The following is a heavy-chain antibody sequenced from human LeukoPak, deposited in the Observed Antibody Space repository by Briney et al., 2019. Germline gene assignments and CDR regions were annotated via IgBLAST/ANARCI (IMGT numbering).Heavy chain of an antibody. CDR1: GYTFTSYG. Sequence: GASVKVSCKASGYTFTSYGISWVRQAPGQGREWMGWISAYNCNTNYPQKLQGRVTMTTDTSTSTAYMELRSLRSDDTAVYYCARGQKLGSRGGDCQNEYYYYGMDVWGQGTTVTVSS. D-gene: IGHD2-21*02. J-gene: IGHJ6*02. CDR3: ARGQKLGSRGGDCQNEYYYYGMDV. V-gene: IGHV1-18*01. CDR2: ISAYNCNT.